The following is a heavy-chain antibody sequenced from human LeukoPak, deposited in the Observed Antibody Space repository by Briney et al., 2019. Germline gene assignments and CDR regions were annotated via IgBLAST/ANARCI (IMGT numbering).Heavy chain of an antibody. CDR3: ARAQVGNYVFYYYYMDV. V-gene: IGHV3-48*03. J-gene: IGHJ6*03. CDR1: GFTFSSYE. Sequence: PGGSLRLSCAASGFTFSSYEMNWVRKAPGKGLEWVSYISSSGSTIYYADSVKGRFTISRDNAKNSLYLQMNSLRAEDTAVYYCARAQVGNYVFYYYYMDVWGKGTTVTVSS. CDR2: ISSSGSTI. D-gene: IGHD1-7*01.